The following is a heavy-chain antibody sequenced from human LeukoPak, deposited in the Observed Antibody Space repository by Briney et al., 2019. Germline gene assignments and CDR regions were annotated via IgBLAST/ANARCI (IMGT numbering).Heavy chain of an antibody. D-gene: IGHD6-13*01. CDR2: VSAYNGDT. V-gene: IGHV1-18*01. CDR3: ARFSPGAAAAGFDP. CDR1: GYTFTNYA. J-gene: IGHJ5*02. Sequence: GASVKVSCKASGYTFTNYAISWVRQAPGPGLEWMGWVSAYNGDTRYAQNLQGRLTMTTETSTSTAHMELRSLRSDDTAMYHCARFSPGAAAAGFDPWGQGTLVTVSS.